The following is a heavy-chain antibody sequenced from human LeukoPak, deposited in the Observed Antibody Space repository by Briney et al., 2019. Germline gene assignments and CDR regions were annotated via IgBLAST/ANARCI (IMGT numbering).Heavy chain of an antibody. CDR2: IIPILGIA. V-gene: IGHV1-69*04. J-gene: IGHJ4*02. CDR3: ARDGYGSGKGFFDY. CDR1: GGTFSSYA. Sequence: SVKVSCKASGGTFSSYAISWVRQAPGQGLEWMGRIIPILGIANYAQKFQGRVTITADKSTSTAYMELSSLRSEDTAVYYCARDGYGSGKGFFDYWGQGTLVTVSS. D-gene: IGHD3-10*01.